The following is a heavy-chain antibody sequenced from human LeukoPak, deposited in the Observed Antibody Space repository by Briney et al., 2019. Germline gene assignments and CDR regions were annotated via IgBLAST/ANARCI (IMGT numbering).Heavy chain of an antibody. J-gene: IGHJ4*02. CDR1: GFTFSSYA. CDR3: AKDLDYTTYEYYFDY. Sequence: PGGSLRLSCTASGFTFSSYAMNWVRQAPGKGLEWVSGIGAGGTFTYYADSVKGRFTISRDNSRNTLYLQMNSLRADDTAVYYCAKDLDYTTYEYYFDYRGQGTLVTVSS. D-gene: IGHD4-11*01. V-gene: IGHV3-23*01. CDR2: IGAGGTFT.